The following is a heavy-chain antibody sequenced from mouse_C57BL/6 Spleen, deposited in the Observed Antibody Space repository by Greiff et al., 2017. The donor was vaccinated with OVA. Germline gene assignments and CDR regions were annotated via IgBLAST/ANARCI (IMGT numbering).Heavy chain of an antibody. J-gene: IGHJ3*01. V-gene: IGHV1-15*01. CDR2: IDPETGGT. CDR1: GYTFTDYE. CDR3: TRRDDGYLAWFAY. D-gene: IGHD2-3*01. Sequence: QVQLQQSGAELVRPGASVTLSCKASGYTFTDYEMHWVKQTPVHGLEWIGAIDPETGGTAYNQKFKGKAILTADKSSSTAYMELRSLTSEDSAVYYCTRRDDGYLAWFAYWGKGTLVTVSA.